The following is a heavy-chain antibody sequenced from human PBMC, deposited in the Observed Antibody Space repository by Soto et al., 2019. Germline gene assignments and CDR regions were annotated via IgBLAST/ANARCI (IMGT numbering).Heavy chain of an antibody. CDR1: GVTVSSNY. CDR2: IYSGGST. D-gene: IGHD2-15*01. Sequence: GGSLRLSCAASGVTVSSNYMSWVRQAPGKGLEWVSIIYSGGSTYYADSVKGRFTISRDNSKNTLYLQMNSLRAEDTAVYYCATAKLLLPWLFDYWGQGTLVTVSS. J-gene: IGHJ4*02. V-gene: IGHV3-66*01. CDR3: ATAKLLLPWLFDY.